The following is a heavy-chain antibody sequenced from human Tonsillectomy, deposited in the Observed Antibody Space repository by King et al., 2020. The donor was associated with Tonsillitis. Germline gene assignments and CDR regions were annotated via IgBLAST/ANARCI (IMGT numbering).Heavy chain of an antibody. CDR3: ARDRAQFGLDY. J-gene: IGHJ4*02. Sequence: QLVQSGAEVRKPGSSVKVSCTASGGTFSSQAISRVRQAPGQGLEWMGGITPIFGTANYAQRFQGRVTITADESTSTAYMELSSLRAEDTAVYYCARDRAQFGLDYWGQGTVVTVSS. CDR1: GGTFSSQA. CDR2: ITPIFGTA. V-gene: IGHV1-69*01. D-gene: IGHD3-16*01.